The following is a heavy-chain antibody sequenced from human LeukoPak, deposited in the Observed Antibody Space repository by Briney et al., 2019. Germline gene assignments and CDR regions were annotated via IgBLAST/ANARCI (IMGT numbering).Heavy chain of an antibody. CDR1: GFTFSSYG. D-gene: IGHD1-7*01. V-gene: IGHV3-30*18. Sequence: GGSLRLSCAASGFTFSSYGMHWVRQAPGKGLEWVAVISYDGGNKYYADSVKGRFTISRDNSKNTLCLQMNSLRAEDTAVYYCAKNYRSSWFDPWGQGTLVTVSS. CDR2: ISYDGGNK. J-gene: IGHJ5*02. CDR3: AKNYRSSWFDP.